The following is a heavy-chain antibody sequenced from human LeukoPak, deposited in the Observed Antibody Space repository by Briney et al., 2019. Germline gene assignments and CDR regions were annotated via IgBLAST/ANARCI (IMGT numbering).Heavy chain of an antibody. CDR2: ISYDGSNK. CDR3: ARDQYTTYSSSDRVPLFGY. V-gene: IGHV3-30*04. D-gene: IGHD6-13*01. Sequence: GRPLRLSCAASGFTFSSYAMHWVRQAPGKGLEWVAVISYDGSNKHYADSVKGRFTISRDNSKNTLYLQMNSLRAEDTAVYYCARDQYTTYSSSDRVPLFGYWGQGTLVTVSS. J-gene: IGHJ4*02. CDR1: GFTFSSYA.